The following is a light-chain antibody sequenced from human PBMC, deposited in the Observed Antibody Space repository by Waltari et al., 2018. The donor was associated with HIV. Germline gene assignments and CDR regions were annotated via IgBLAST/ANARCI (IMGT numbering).Light chain of an antibody. J-gene: IGKJ1*01. CDR2: SAS. V-gene: IGKV3-20*01. CDR1: QSVSSTS. CDR3: QRYGRSRT. Sequence: IVLTQSPGTLSLSPGEKATLSCRASQSVSSTSLAWYQQKPGQSPRLLIYSASTRANGIPDRFGGSGSGTDFSLTISRLEPEDVAVYYCQRYGRSRTFGQGTKVEIK.